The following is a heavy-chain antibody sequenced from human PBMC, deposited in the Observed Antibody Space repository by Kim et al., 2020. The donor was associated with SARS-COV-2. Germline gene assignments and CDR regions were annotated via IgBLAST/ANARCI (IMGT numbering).Heavy chain of an antibody. J-gene: IGHJ4*02. V-gene: IGHV3-23*01. CDR3: ATSPYSSSPLDY. Sequence: GGSLRLSCAASGFTFSSYAMSWVRQAPGKGLEWVSAISGSGGSTYYADSVKGRFTISRDNSKKTLYLQMNSLRAEDTAVYYCATSPYSSSPLDYWGQGTLVTVSS. CDR2: ISGSGGST. CDR1: GFTFSSYA. D-gene: IGHD6-6*01.